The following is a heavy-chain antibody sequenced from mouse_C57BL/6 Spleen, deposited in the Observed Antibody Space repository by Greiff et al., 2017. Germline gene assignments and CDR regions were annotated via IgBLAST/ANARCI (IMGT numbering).Heavy chain of an antibody. Sequence: EVQLQQSGEGLVKPGGSLKLSCAASGFTFSSYAMSWVRQTPEKRLEWVAYISSGGDYIYYADTVKGRFTISRDNARNTLYLQMSSLKSEDTAMYYCTRDGGYDDYAMDYWGQGTSVTVSS. D-gene: IGHD2-2*01. CDR3: TRDGGYDDYAMDY. CDR2: ISSGGDYI. J-gene: IGHJ4*01. CDR1: GFTFSSYA. V-gene: IGHV5-9-1*02.